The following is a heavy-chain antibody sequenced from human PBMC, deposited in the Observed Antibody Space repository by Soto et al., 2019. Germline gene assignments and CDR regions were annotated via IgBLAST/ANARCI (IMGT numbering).Heavy chain of an antibody. D-gene: IGHD6-13*01. J-gene: IGHJ4*02. CDR3: ATTTRSWPQELDY. V-gene: IGHV1-18*01. Sequence: QVQLEQSGAEVKKPGASVKVSFRASVYTFTSYGISWVRQAPGQGLEWMGWISAYNGNTNYAQKLQGRVTMTTDTSTSTAYMELRSLRSDVTAVYYCATTTRSWPQELDYWGQGTLVTVSS. CDR2: ISAYNGNT. CDR1: VYTFTSYG.